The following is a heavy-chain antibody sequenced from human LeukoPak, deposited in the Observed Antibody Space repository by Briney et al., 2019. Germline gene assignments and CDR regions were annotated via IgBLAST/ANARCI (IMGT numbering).Heavy chain of an antibody. CDR1: GGSISSSSYY. V-gene: IGHV4-39*01. J-gene: IGHJ3*02. CDR2: IYYSGNT. Sequence: SETLSLTCTVSGGSISSSSYYWGWIRQPPGKGLEWIGSIYYSGNTYYNPSLRGRVTISVDTSKNQFSLKLSSVTAADTAVYYCARFVTGDGAFDIWGQGTMVTVSS. D-gene: IGHD7-27*01. CDR3: ARFVTGDGAFDI.